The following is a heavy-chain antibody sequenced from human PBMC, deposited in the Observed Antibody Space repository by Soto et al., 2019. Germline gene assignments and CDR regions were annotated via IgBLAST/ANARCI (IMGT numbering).Heavy chain of an antibody. J-gene: IGHJ3*02. D-gene: IGHD3-22*01. CDR2: ISAYDGNT. Sequence: QVQLVQSGAEVKKPGASVKVSCKASGYAFTSHGISWVRQAPGQGLEWMGWISAYDGNTNYAQKYQGRVTMTKDTSTSTAYMELRSLRSDDTAVYYCARDWNCDSSLDTFDIWGQETMVTLSS. CDR1: GYAFTSHG. CDR3: ARDWNCDSSLDTFDI. V-gene: IGHV1-18*01.